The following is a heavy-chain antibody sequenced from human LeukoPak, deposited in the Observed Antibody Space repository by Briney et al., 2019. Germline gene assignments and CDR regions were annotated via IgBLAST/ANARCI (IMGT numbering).Heavy chain of an antibody. V-gene: IGHV3-23*01. Sequence: GGSLRLPCAASGFSFSSFGMSWFRQAPRKGLEWVSTISATGGNTYYADSVKGRFTISRDNSKNTLYLQMNILRGEDTATYYCAKDLGIGGSGFWGQGTLVTVSS. CDR1: GFSFSSFG. D-gene: IGHD3-22*01. J-gene: IGHJ4*02. CDR2: ISATGGNT. CDR3: AKDLGIGGSGF.